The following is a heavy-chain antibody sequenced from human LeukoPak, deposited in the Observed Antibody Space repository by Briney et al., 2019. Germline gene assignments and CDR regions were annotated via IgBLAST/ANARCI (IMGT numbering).Heavy chain of an antibody. CDR1: GLTVTSYA. Sequence: PGESLRLSCGASGLTVTSYAMSWVRQAPGKGLEWVSSTSGSGNSFYYADSVKGRFTISRDNSQSTLSLQMNSLTAEDTAVYYCAKDPIGGSTSLPFYFDSWGRGTLVTVSS. CDR3: AKDPIGGSTSLPFYFDS. D-gene: IGHD1-26*01. V-gene: IGHV3-23*01. J-gene: IGHJ4*02. CDR2: TSGSGNSF.